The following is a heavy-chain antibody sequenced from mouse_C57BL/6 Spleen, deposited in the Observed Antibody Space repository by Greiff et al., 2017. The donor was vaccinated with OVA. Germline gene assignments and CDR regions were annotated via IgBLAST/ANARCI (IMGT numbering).Heavy chain of an antibody. J-gene: IGHJ4*01. CDR1: GYTFTSYW. V-gene: IGHV1-52*01. CDR3: ARRGPEGYAMDY. Sequence: QVQLQQPGAELVRPGSSVKLSCKASGYTFTSYWMHWVKQRPIQGLEWIGNIDPSDSDTHYNQKFKDKATLTVDKSSSTAYMQLSSLTSEDSAVYYCARRGPEGYAMDYWGQGTSVTVSS. CDR2: IDPSDSDT.